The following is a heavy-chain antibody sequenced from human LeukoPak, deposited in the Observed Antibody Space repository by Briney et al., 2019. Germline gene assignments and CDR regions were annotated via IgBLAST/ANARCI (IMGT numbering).Heavy chain of an antibody. D-gene: IGHD3-10*01. V-gene: IGHV4-34*01. CDR1: GGSFSGYY. J-gene: IGHJ5*02. Sequence: PSETLSLTCAVYGGSFSGYYWSWIRQPPGKGLEWIGEINHSGSTNYNPSLKSRVTISVDTSKNQFSLKLSSVTAADTVVYYCARGWFGYYNWFDPWGQGTLVTVSS. CDR3: ARGWFGYYNWFDP. CDR2: INHSGST.